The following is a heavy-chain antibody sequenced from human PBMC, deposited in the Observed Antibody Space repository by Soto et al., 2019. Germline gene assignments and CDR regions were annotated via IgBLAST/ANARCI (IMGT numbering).Heavy chain of an antibody. CDR2: IKTDDSST. CDR1: GFTFTNYW. D-gene: IGHD5-12*01. V-gene: IGHV3-74*01. J-gene: IGHJ4*02. Sequence: GGSLRLSCAASGFTFTNYWMHWVRQAPGKGLVWVSLIKTDDSSTWYADSVKGRFTISRDNAKNTVYLQMNSLRAEDTAVYYCARDKSGPADYWGQGTLVTVSS. CDR3: ARDKSGPADY.